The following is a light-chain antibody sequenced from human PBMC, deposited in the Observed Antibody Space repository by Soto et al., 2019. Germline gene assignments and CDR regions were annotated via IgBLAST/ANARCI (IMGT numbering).Light chain of an antibody. CDR1: QTVAYTS. CDR3: QQYDSYSLGT. J-gene: IGKJ3*01. CDR2: GTS. V-gene: IGKV3-20*01. Sequence: EIVLTQSPGILSLSPGARATLSCRASQTVAYTSLAWYQQRPGQAPRLLIYGTSTRATGTPDRFIGSGSGTAFTLTISRLEPEDFATYYCQQYDSYSLGTFGPGTKVDIK.